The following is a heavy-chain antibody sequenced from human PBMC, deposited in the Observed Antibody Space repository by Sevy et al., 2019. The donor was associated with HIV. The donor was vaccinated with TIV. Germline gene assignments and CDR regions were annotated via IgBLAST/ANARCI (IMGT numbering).Heavy chain of an antibody. CDR2: IRSKGYGVTT. J-gene: IGHJ6*02. V-gene: IGHV3-49*03. Sequence: GGSLRLSCTASGFTFGDYAMSWFRQAPGKGLEWVGFIRSKGYGVTTEYAASVKGRFTISRDNSKSIADLQMNSLKTEDTAVYYWTRWRCAVVPAATYYGMDVWGQGTTVTVSS. CDR1: GFTFGDYA. D-gene: IGHD2-2*01. CDR3: TRWRCAVVPAATYYGMDV.